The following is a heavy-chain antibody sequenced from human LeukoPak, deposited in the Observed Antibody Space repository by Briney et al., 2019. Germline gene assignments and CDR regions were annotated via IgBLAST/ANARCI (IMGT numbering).Heavy chain of an antibody. V-gene: IGHV3-48*04. Sequence: GGSLRLSCTPSGFTFGDYGMSWARQAPGKGLEWVSYISGSSTTIYYVDSVKGRFTISRDNAKNSLYLQMNSLRAEDTAVYYCVRQRRYCSGDSCYQRTFDYWGQGTLVTVSS. D-gene: IGHD2-15*01. CDR2: ISGSSTTI. CDR3: VRQRRYCSGDSCYQRTFDY. J-gene: IGHJ4*02. CDR1: GFTFGDYG.